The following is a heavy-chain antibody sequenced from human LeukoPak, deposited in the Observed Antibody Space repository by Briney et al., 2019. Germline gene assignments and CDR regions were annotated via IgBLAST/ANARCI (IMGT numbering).Heavy chain of an antibody. D-gene: IGHD3-16*02. V-gene: IGHV3-7*01. CDR3: ARVRGYRQLDF. CDR1: GFTFSSYW. Sequence: PGGSLRLSCAASGFTFSSYWMSWVRQAPGKGLEWVANIKQDGSEKYYVDSVEGRFTISRDNAKNSMYQQMNTLRADDTAVYYCARVRGYRQLDFWGQGTLVTVSS. CDR2: IKQDGSEK. J-gene: IGHJ4*02.